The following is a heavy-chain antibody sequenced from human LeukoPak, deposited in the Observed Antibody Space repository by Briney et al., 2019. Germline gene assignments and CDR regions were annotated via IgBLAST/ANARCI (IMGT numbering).Heavy chain of an antibody. D-gene: IGHD6-19*01. Sequence: GGSLRLSCAASGFTFSSYWMSWVRQAPGKGLEWVSAISGSGGSTYYADSVKGRFTISRDNSKNTLYLQMNSLRAEDTAVYYCAKDSSGWTVEGAFDIWGQGTMVTVSS. CDR2: ISGSGGST. CDR1: GFTFSSYW. CDR3: AKDSSGWTVEGAFDI. J-gene: IGHJ3*02. V-gene: IGHV3-23*01.